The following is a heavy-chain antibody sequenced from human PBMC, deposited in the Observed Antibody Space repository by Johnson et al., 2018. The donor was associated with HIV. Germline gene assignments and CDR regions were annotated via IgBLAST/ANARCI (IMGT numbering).Heavy chain of an antibody. Sequence: VQLVESGGGVVQPGGSLRLSCAASGFTLRNYWVNWVRQLPGKGLVWVSRIKSDGSSITYADFAKGRFTISRDNAKDTVYLQMTSLRAEDTAVYYCARQGPGYCSGSGCYYDAFDLWGQGTMVTVSS. CDR3: ARQGPGYCSGSGCYYDAFDL. CDR2: IKSDGSSI. V-gene: IGHV3-74*02. CDR1: GFTLRNYW. D-gene: IGHD2-15*01. J-gene: IGHJ3*01.